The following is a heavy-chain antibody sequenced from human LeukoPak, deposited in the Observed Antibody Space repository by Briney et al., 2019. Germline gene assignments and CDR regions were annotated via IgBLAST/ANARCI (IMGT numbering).Heavy chain of an antibody. V-gene: IGHV4-34*01. D-gene: IGHD2-2*01. CDR1: GGSFSGYY. CDR2: INHSGST. J-gene: IGHJ4*02. Sequence: SETLSLTCAVYGGSFSGYYWTYIRQPPGKGLEWIGEINHSGSTNYNPSLKSRVTISVDTSKNQFSLKLSSVTAADTAVYYCARRPRGYCSSTSRYSAFDYWGQGTLVTVSS. CDR3: ARRPRGYCSSTSRYSAFDY.